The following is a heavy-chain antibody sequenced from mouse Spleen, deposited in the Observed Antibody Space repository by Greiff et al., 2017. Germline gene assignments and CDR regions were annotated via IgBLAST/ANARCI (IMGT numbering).Heavy chain of an antibody. CDR1: GFTFSSYA. CDR3: ARLLYYGYDGAFAY. CDR2: ISSGGSYT. J-gene: IGHJ3*01. Sequence: EVKLVESGGGLVKPGGSLKLSCAASGFTFSSYAMSWVRQTPEKRLEWVATISSGGSYTYYPDSVKGRFTISRDNAKNTLYLQMSSLRSEDTAMYYCARLLYYGYDGAFAYWGQGTLVTVSA. V-gene: IGHV5-9-1*01. D-gene: IGHD2-2*01.